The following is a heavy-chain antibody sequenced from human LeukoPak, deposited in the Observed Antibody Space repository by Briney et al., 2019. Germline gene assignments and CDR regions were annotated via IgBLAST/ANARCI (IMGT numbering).Heavy chain of an antibody. Sequence: GGSLRLSCAASGFTFSSYGMHWVRQAPGKGLEWVAFIRYDGSNKYYADSVKGRFTISRDNSKNTLYLQMNSLRAEDTAVYYYAKGDYYGSVYYYYGMDVWGQGTTVTVSS. J-gene: IGHJ6*02. D-gene: IGHD3-10*01. V-gene: IGHV3-30*02. CDR3: AKGDYYGSVYYYYGMDV. CDR2: IRYDGSNK. CDR1: GFTFSSYG.